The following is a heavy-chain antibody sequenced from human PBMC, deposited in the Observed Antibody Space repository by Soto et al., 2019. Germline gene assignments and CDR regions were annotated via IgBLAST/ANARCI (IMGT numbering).Heavy chain of an antibody. CDR1: GYSFTSYD. D-gene: IGHD2-15*01. CDR3: ARELLGY. CDR2: INAGNGNT. J-gene: IGHJ4*02. V-gene: IGHV1-3*01. Sequence: QVQLVQSGAEVKKPWASVKVSCKTSGYSFTSYDMHWVRKAPGQRLEWMGWINAGNGNTKYSQKFQGRVTITRDTSASTAYMELSSLRSEDTAVYYCARELLGYWGQGTLVTVSS.